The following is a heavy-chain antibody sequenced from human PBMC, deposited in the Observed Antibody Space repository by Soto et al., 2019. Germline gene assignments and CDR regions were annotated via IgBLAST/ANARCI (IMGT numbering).Heavy chain of an antibody. CDR2: ISYDGSNK. J-gene: IGHJ2*01. CDR3: ARDLLWGKAMVLWYFDL. CDR1: GFTFSSYA. Sequence: QVQLVESGGGVVQPGRSLRLSCAASGFTFSSYAMHWVRQAPGKGLEWVAVISYDGSNKYYADSVKGRFTISRDNSKNTRYLQMNSRRAEDTAVYYCARDLLWGKAMVLWYFDLWGRGTLVTVSS. V-gene: IGHV3-30-3*01. D-gene: IGHD5-18*01.